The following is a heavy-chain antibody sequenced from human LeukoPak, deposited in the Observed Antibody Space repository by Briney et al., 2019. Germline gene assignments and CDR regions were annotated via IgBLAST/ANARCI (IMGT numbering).Heavy chain of an antibody. V-gene: IGHV2-5*02. J-gene: IGHJ5*02. CDR1: GWSLTTRGLG. CDR3: AHLYYGSASYSMQFDP. CDR2: NYLADNK. Sequence: SGPTLVHPTPTLTLTCTFSGWSLTTRGLGVGWMRQPPGKALEWLSLNYLADNKRYPPSLTSSLTITNDTSNTPVVLTITNMAPVDTATYYCAHLYYGSASYSMQFDPWGQGTLVTVSS. D-gene: IGHD3-10*01.